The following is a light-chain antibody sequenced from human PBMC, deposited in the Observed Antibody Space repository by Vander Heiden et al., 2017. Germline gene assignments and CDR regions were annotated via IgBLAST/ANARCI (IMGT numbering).Light chain of an antibody. CDR1: KLGDKY. J-gene: IGLJ3*02. CDR3: QAWDSSTGGV. Sequence: SYELTQPPSVSVSPGQTASITCSGDKLGDKYACWYQQKPGQSPVRVIYQDSKRPSGIPERFSGSNSGNTATLTISGTQAMDEADYYCQAWDSSTGGVFGGGTKLTVL. CDR2: QDS. V-gene: IGLV3-1*01.